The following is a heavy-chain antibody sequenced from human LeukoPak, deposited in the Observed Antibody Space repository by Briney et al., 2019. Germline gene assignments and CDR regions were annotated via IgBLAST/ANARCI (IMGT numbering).Heavy chain of an antibody. J-gene: IGHJ2*01. V-gene: IGHV3-9*01. Sequence: GRSLRLSCAVSGFNFDDYAMHWVRQAPGRGLEWVSGINWKTGNGIYADSVKGRFAISRDNAKNSLYLQMSSLRAEDTALYYCTRRAARWQFDLWGRGTLLTVSS. CDR1: GFNFDDYA. D-gene: IGHD5-24*01. CDR2: INWKTGNG. CDR3: TRRAARWQFDL.